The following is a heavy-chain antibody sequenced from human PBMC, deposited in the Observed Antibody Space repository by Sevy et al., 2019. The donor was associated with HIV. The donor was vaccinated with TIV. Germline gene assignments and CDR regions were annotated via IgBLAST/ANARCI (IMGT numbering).Heavy chain of an antibody. J-gene: IGHJ3*02. Sequence: GGSLRLSCAASGFTFSSYAMSWVRQAPGKGLEWVSAISGRGGSTYYADSVKRRFAISRDNSKNRLNVQMISLIVEDTAVNYCAKAEGPYYYDSSGYVDAFDIWGQGTMVTVSS. V-gene: IGHV3-23*01. CDR2: ISGRGGST. D-gene: IGHD3-22*01. CDR1: GFTFSSYA. CDR3: AKAEGPYYYDSSGYVDAFDI.